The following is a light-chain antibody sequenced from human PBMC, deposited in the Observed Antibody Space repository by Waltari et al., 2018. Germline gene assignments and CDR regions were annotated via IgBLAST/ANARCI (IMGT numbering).Light chain of an antibody. V-gene: IGKV1-NL1*01. CDR1: QGISNS. CDR2: AAS. Sequence: DIQMTQSPSSLSASVGDRVTITCRASQGISNSLAWYQQEPGKAPKLLLYAASRLENWVPSRFSGSGSGTDYSLTISCLQPEDFATYYCQQYYIIALYFVGGTKVEIK. CDR3: QQYYIIALY. J-gene: IGKJ4*01.